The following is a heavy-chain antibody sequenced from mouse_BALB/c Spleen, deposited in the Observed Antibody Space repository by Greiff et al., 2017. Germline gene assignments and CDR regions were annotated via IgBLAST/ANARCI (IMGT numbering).Heavy chain of an antibody. CDR2: INSNGGST. V-gene: IGHV5-6-3*01. CDR1: GFTFSSYG. D-gene: IGHD1-1*01. J-gene: IGHJ2*01. CDR3: ARDNYGSSYSY. Sequence: DVKLVESGGGLVQPGGSLKLSCAASGFTFSSYGMSWVRQTPDKRLELVATINSNGGSTYYPDSVKGRFTISRDNAKNTLYLQMSSLKSEDTAMYYCARDNYGSSYSYWGQGTTLTVSS.